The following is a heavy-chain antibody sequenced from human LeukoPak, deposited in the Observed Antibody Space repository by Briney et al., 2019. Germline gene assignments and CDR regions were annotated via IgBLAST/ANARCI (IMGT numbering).Heavy chain of an antibody. CDR3: AKESGGWSVY. D-gene: IGHD6-19*01. CDR2: IYYSGAT. V-gene: IGHV4-59*12. CDR1: GTPIDVGY. J-gene: IGHJ4*02. Sequence: SETLSLTCAVSGTPIDVGYWSWFRQPPGKGLKWIGEIYYSGATKYNPALTSRVTISIQVMKSTLSLTMTSVTAADTAVYFCAKESGGWSVYWGQGTLVTVSS.